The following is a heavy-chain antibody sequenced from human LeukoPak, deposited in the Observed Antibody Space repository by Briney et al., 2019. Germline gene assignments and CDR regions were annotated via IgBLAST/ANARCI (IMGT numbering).Heavy chain of an antibody. V-gene: IGHV3-23*01. CDR1: GFTFSSYA. J-gene: IGHJ4*02. Sequence: GGSLRLSCAASGFTFSSYAMSWVRQAPGKGLEWVSGITNSGGSTSYADSVKGRFTISRDNSKYPLDLQMNSLRADDTAVYYCAKSRTIEYTYGKCDYWGPGTFVTLS. CDR3: AKSRTIEYTYGKCDY. D-gene: IGHD5-18*01. CDR2: ITNSGGST.